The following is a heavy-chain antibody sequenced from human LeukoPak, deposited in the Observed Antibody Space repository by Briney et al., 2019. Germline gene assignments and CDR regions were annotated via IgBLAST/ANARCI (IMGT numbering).Heavy chain of an antibody. J-gene: IGHJ6*04. V-gene: IGHV3-48*04. CDR1: GFTFSTYS. CDR2: ISSSGSTI. CDR3: AELGITMIGGV. Sequence: GGSLRLSCAASGFTFSTYSMNWVRQAPGKGLEWVSYISSSGSTIYYADSVKGRFTISRDNAKNSLYLQMSSLRAEDTAVYYCAELGITMIGGVWGKGTTVTISS. D-gene: IGHD3-10*02.